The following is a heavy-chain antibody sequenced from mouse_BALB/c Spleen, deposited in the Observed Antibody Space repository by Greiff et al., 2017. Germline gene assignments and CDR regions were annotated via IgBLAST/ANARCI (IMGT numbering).Heavy chain of an antibody. V-gene: IGHV1-7*01. CDR3: ARGAYAMDY. J-gene: IGHJ4*01. Sequence: QVQLQQSGAELAKPGASVKMSCKASGYTFTSYWMHWVKQRPGQGLEWIGYINPSTGYTEYNQKFKDKATLTVDKSSSTAYMELRSLTSEDTAVYYCARGAYAMDYWGQGTSVTVSS. CDR2: INPSTGYT. CDR1: GYTFTSYW.